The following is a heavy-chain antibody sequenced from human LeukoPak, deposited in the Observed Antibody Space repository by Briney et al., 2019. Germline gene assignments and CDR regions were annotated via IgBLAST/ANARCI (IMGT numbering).Heavy chain of an antibody. CDR2: IWYDGSNK. J-gene: IGHJ4*02. V-gene: IGHV3-33*01. CDR3: AREALRNYFDY. D-gene: IGHD3-16*01. Sequence: GGSLRLSCAASGFTFSSYGMHRVRQAPGKGLEWVAVIWYDGSNKYYADSVKGRFTISRDNSKNTLYLQMNSLRAEDTAVYYCAREALRNYFDYWGQGALVTVSS. CDR1: GFTFSSYG.